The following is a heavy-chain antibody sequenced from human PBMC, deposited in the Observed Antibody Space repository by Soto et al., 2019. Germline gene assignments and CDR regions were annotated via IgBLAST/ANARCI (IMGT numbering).Heavy chain of an antibody. V-gene: IGHV4-34*01. J-gene: IGHJ4*02. CDR3: ARGLQYCTSTSCYAASLPFDY. D-gene: IGHD2-2*01. CDR2: ISHGGSP. CDR1: GGSFTGYY. Sequence: QVQLQQWGAGLLKPSETLSLTCAVYGGSFTGYYWSWIRQPPGKGLEWIGEISHGGSPNYTPSLKSRDTISLDTSKHQFSLKLNSVTAADTAVYSCARGLQYCTSTSCYAASLPFDYWGPGTLVTVSS.